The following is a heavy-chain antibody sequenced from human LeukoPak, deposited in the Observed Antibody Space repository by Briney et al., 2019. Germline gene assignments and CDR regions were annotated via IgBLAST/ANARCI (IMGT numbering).Heavy chain of an antibody. V-gene: IGHV3-7*01. D-gene: IGHD5-12*01. CDR3: ARGDEWATNGIDY. CDR1: GFTFSSYW. Sequence: GGSLRLSCAASGFTFSSYWMSWVRQAPGKRLEWVANIKQDGSEQYYVDSVKGRFTISRDNAKNSLYLQMNSLRAEDTAVYYCARGDEWATNGIDYWGQGTLVTVSS. J-gene: IGHJ4*02. CDR2: IKQDGSEQ.